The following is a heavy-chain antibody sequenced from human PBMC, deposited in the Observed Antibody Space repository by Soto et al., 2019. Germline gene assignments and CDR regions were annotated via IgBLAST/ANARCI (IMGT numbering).Heavy chain of an antibody. V-gene: IGHV3-21*06. Sequence: NPGGSLRLSCAASGFIFRSYSMVWVRQAPGKGLEWVASISSGSNFIHYADSVKGRFTISRDNAKNSLFLQMNSLRSEDTAVYFCARDRSHDRFVQYFQHWGQGTLVTVSS. CDR1: GFIFRSYS. CDR3: ARDRSHDRFVQYFQH. J-gene: IGHJ1*01. D-gene: IGHD3-10*02. CDR2: ISSGSNFI.